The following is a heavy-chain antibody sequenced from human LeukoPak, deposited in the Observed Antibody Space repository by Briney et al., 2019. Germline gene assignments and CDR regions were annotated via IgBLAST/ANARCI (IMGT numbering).Heavy chain of an antibody. CDR3: ARLLFFGEFGMDV. D-gene: IGHD3-10*01. Sequence: PSETLSLTCTVSGGSISSYFWSWIRQPPGKRLEWIGYIYYSGTTNYNPSLKSRVTISVDTSKNQFSLRLSSVTAADTAVYYCARLLFFGEFGMDVWGQGTTVTVSS. V-gene: IGHV4-59*08. J-gene: IGHJ6*02. CDR2: IYYSGTT. CDR1: GGSISSYF.